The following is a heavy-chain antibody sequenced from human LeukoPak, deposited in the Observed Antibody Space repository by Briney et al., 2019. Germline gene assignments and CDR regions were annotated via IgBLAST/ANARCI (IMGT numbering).Heavy chain of an antibody. D-gene: IGHD2-2*01. CDR3: ARPPGCSSTSCRYYYYMDV. CDR2: ISSSGSTI. J-gene: IGHJ6*03. Sequence: PGRSLRLSCAASGFTFSDYYMSWIRQAPGKGLEWVSYISSSGSTIYYADSVKGRFTISRDNAKNSLYLQMNSLRAEDTAVYYCARPPGCSSTSCRYYYYMDVWGKGTTVTVSS. V-gene: IGHV3-11*01. CDR1: GFTFSDYY.